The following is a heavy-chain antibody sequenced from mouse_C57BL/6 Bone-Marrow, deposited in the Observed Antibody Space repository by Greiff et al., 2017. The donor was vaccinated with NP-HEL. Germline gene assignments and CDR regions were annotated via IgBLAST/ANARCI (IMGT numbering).Heavy chain of an antibody. CDR2: ISSGSSTI. V-gene: IGHV5-17*01. CDR3: ARNYYGRSSWFAY. J-gene: IGHJ3*01. D-gene: IGHD1-1*01. Sequence: EVQLQESGGGLVKPGGSLKLSCAASGFTFSDYGMHWVRQAPEKGLEWVAYISSGSSTIYYADTVKGRFTFSRANAKNTLFLQMTSLRSEDTAMYYGARNYYGRSSWFAYWGQGTLVTVSA. CDR1: GFTFSDYG.